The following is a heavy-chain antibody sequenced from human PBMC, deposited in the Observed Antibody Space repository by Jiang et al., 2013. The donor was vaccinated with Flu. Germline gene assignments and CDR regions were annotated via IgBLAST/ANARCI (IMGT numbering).Heavy chain of an antibody. V-gene: IGHV1-8*01. CDR1: TSYG. J-gene: IGHJ6*02. D-gene: IGHD6-19*01. CDR3: ARDRGIAVAGFMDV. Sequence: TSYGISWVRQATGQGLEWMGWMNPNSGNTGYAQKFQGRVTMTRDTSTSTVYMELSSLRSEDTAVYYCARDRGIAVAGFMDVWGQGTTVTVSS. CDR2: MNPNSGNT.